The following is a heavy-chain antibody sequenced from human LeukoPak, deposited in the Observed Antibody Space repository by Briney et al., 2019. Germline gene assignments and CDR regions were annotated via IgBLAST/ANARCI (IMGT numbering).Heavy chain of an antibody. CDR2: IMPLFGTA. V-gene: IGHV1-69*05. D-gene: IGHD3/OR15-3a*01. Sequence: ASVKVSCKTSGGTFNNSAISWVRQAPGQGLEWLGGIMPLFGTAGYAQKFQGRVTITTDESTSTAYMELSSLRSEDTAVYYCARGDWGPSDYWGQGTLVTVSS. CDR1: GGTFNNSA. J-gene: IGHJ4*02. CDR3: ARGDWGPSDY.